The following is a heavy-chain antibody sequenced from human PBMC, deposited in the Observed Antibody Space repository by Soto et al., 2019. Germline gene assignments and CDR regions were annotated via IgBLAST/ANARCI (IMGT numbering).Heavy chain of an antibody. CDR1: GFTFRNFV. V-gene: IGHV3-30*18. CDR2: ISYAGNNI. Sequence: GGSLRLSGAACGFTFRNFVMHWVRQAPCKGLEWVAVISYAGNNIYYADSVKGRFTISRDNSGNTLYLEMSSLRGEDTAVYYCAKDQSSILRSGSGMDVLGQGTTVTVCS. J-gene: IGHJ6*02. D-gene: IGHD3-3*01. CDR3: AKDQSSILRSGSGMDV.